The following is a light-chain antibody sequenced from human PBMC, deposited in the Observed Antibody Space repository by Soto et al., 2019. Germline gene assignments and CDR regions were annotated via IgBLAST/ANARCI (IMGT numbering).Light chain of an antibody. CDR3: QQLNSYLPLT. V-gene: IGKV1-9*01. J-gene: IGKJ4*01. CDR1: HGISSY. CDR2: AAS. Sequence: DIQLTQSPSFLSASVGDRVTITCRASHGISSYLAWYQQKPGKAPKLLIYAASTLQSGVPSRFSGSGSGTEFTLTISSLQPEDFATYYCQQLNSYLPLTFGGGTKVDIK.